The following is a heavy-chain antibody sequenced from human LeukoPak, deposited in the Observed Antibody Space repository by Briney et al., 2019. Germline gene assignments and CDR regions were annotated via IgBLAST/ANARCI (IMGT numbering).Heavy chain of an antibody. V-gene: IGHV4-61*05. CDR1: GGAISSSSYY. CDR3: ARVHGRYSSSWEGSHFDY. CDR2: IYYSGST. J-gene: IGHJ4*02. Sequence: SETLSLTCTVSGGAISSSSYYWGWIRQPPGKGLEWIGYIYYSGSTNYNPSLKSRVTISVDTSKNQFSLKLSSVTAADTAVYYCARVHGRYSSSWEGSHFDYWGQGTLVTVSS. D-gene: IGHD6-13*01.